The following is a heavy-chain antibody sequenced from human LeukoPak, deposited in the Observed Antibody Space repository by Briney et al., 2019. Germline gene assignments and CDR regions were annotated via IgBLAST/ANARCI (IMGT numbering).Heavy chain of an antibody. CDR2: IYHTGST. J-gene: IGHJ3*02. D-gene: IGHD7-27*01. Sequence: SETLSLTCTVSGYSISSAYYWGWIRQPPGKGLEWIGSIYHTGSTYYNPSLKSRVTISVDTSKNHFSLKLNSVTAADTAVYYCARRDNWGKAAFDIWGQGTMVTVSS. CDR1: GYSISSAYY. V-gene: IGHV4-38-2*02. CDR3: ARRDNWGKAAFDI.